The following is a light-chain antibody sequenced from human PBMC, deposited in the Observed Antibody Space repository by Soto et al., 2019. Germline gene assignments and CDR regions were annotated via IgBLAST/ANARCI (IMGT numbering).Light chain of an antibody. CDR1: SSNIGRNT. Sequence: LTQPPSASGTPGQRVTISCSGSSSNIGRNTVSWYQHLPRTAPKLLIYSNNQRPSGVPDRFSGSKSGTSASLAISGLQSADEADYYCAAWDDTMNGLYVFGPGTKVTVL. J-gene: IGLJ1*01. V-gene: IGLV1-44*01. CDR2: SNN. CDR3: AAWDDTMNGLYV.